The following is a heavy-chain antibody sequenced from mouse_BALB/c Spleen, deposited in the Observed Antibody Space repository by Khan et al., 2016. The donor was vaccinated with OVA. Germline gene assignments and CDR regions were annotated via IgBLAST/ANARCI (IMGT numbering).Heavy chain of an antibody. V-gene: IGHV5-6*01. D-gene: IGHD4-1*01. J-gene: IGHJ3*01. CDR2: ISSGGDYT. Sequence: EVELVESGGDLVKPGGSLKLSCAASGFTFSSYSMSWFRQTPAKRLEWVATISSGGDYTYYPDNVKGRFTISRDNAKNTLYLQMSSLKSEDTAMYFCASHLTGSFAYWGQGTLVTVSA. CDR3: ASHLTGSFAY. CDR1: GFTFSSYS.